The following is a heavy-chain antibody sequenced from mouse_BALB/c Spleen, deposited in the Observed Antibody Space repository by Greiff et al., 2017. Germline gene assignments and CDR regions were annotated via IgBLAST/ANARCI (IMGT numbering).Heavy chain of an antibody. V-gene: IGHV1-14*01. Sequence: EVQLQQSGPELVKPGASVKMSCKASGYTFTSYVMHWVKQKPGQGLEWIGYINPYNDGTKYNEKFKGKATLTSDKSSSTAYMELSSLTSEDSAVYYCARFITTVVAPFDYWGQGTTLTVSS. J-gene: IGHJ2*01. CDR1: GYTFTSYV. D-gene: IGHD1-1*01. CDR2: INPYNDGT. CDR3: ARFITTVVAPFDY.